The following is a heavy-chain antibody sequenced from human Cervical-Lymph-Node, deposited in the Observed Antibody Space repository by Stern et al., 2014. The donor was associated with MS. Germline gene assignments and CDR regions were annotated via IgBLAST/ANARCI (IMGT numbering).Heavy chain of an antibody. CDR3: ARGAGDNWFDP. CDR2: IIPFVGTE. CDR1: GG. J-gene: IGHJ5*02. Sequence: QVQLVQSGADVKKPGSSVGVSCKASGGISWLRQAPGQGLEWMGGIIPFVGTENYAQKFQGRLTIIADTSTNTNYREWSSLRSDDTAVYYCARGAGDNWFDPWGQGTLVSVSS. V-gene: IGHV1-69*06. D-gene: IGHD3-10*01.